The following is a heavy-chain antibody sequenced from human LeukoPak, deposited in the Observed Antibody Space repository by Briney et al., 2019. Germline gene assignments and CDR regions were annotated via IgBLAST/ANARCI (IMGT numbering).Heavy chain of an antibody. V-gene: IGHV3-33*01. CDR1: GFTFSSYG. CDR3: ARDRRYSYGSGFDY. CDR2: IWYDGSNK. D-gene: IGHD5-18*01. Sequence: GGSLRLSCAASGFTFSSYGMHWVRQAPGKGLEWVAVIWYDGSNKNYADSVKGRFTISRDNSKNTLYLQMNSLRAEDTAVYYCARDRRYSYGSGFDYWGQGTLVTVSS. J-gene: IGHJ4*02.